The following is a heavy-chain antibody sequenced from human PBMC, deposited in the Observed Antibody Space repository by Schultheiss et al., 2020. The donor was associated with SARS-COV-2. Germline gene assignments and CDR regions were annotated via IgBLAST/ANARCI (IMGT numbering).Heavy chain of an antibody. D-gene: IGHD3-22*01. V-gene: IGHV2-5*01. CDR3: AHRSAGSDYDSSGYYNYDAFDI. CDR1: GFSLRNSGVG. CDR2: IYWNDDK. Sequence: SGPTLVKPTQTLTLTCTFSGFSLRNSGVGVGWIRQPPGKALEWLALIYWNDDKRYSPSLKSRLTITKDTSKNQVVLTMTNMDPVDTATYYCAHRSAGSDYDSSGYYNYDAFDIWGQGTMVTVSS. J-gene: IGHJ3*02.